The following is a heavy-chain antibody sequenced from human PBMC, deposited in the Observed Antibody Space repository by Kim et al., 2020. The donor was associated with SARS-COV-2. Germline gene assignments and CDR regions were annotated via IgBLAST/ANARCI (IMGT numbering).Heavy chain of an antibody. Sequence: SETLSLTCTVSGGSISSGGYYWSWIRQHPGKGLEWIGYIYYSGSTYYNPSLKSRVTISVDTSKNQFSLKLSSVTAADTAVYYCARDGGFSDKDAFDIWGQGTMVTVSS. J-gene: IGHJ3*02. V-gene: IGHV4-31*03. CDR1: GGSISSGGYY. CDR2: IYYSGST. D-gene: IGHD3-16*01. CDR3: ARDGGFSDKDAFDI.